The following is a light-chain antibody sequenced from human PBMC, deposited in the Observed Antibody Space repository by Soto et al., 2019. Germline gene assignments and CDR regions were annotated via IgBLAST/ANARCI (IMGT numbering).Light chain of an antibody. J-gene: IGLJ2*01. CDR2: EVN. Sequence: QSALTQPASESGSPGQSITISCTGTNGDVGSYDLVSWYQRYPGEAPKLIIYEVNKRPSGISNRFSGSKSGNTASLTISGLQAEDEAEYDCCSYAGSNSLIFGGGTKLTVL. V-gene: IGLV2-23*02. CDR3: CSYAGSNSLI. CDR1: NGDVGSYDL.